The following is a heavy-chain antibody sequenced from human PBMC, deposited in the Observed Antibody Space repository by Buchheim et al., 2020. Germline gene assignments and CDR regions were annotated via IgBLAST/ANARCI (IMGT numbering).Heavy chain of an antibody. Sequence: EVQLVESGGGLVQPGGSLRLSCAASGFTFSSYWMSWVRQAPGKGLEWVANIKQDGSEKYYVDSVKGRFTISRDNAKNSLYLQMNSLRAEDTAVDYCARDGEYYDDSRFYYYGMDVWGQGTT. D-gene: IGHD3-22*01. CDR2: IKQDGSEK. CDR3: ARDGEYYDDSRFYYYGMDV. J-gene: IGHJ6*02. CDR1: GFTFSSYW. V-gene: IGHV3-7*01.